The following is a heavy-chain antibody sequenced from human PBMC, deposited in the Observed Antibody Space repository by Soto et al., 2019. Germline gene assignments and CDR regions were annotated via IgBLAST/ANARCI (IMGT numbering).Heavy chain of an antibody. V-gene: IGHV1-18*01. CDR1: GYTFTTYG. Sequence: QVQLVQSGTEVKKPGASVKVSCRTSGYTFTTYGINWVRQAPGQGLEWMGWISGYNGNTNYPQKFQGRVTMTTDTFPSTGYMELRGLTSEDTAVYYCARGAHGSGYAVHWGQGTLVTVSS. CDR2: ISGYNGNT. CDR3: ARGAHGSGYAVH. J-gene: IGHJ4*02. D-gene: IGHD3-3*01.